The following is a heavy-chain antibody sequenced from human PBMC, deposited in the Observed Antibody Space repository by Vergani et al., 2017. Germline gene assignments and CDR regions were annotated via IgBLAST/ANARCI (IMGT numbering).Heavy chain of an antibody. D-gene: IGHD6-13*01. J-gene: IGHJ2*01. Sequence: EVDLVESGGGLAQPGGSLRLSCEASGITFWKFGMHWVRQAPGKGLDWVSGINWNSDSIAYADSVKGRFTISRDNAKHSLYLQMNSLRAEDTALYYCVKDIAASDNYWYFDLWGRGTLVTVSS. CDR3: VKDIAASDNYWYFDL. CDR1: GITFWKFG. V-gene: IGHV3-9*01. CDR2: INWNSDSI.